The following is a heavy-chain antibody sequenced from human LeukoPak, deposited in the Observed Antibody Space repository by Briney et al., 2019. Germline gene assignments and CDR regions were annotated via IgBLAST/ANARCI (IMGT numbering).Heavy chain of an antibody. CDR1: GYTFTGYY. CDR2: INPNSGGT. D-gene: IGHD6-19*01. Sequence: GASVKVSCKASGYTFTGYYMHWVRQAPGQGLEWMGWINPNSGGTNYAQKFQGRVTMTRDTSISTAYMELTRLTSDDPAVYYCTRDRSSGSNWFDPWGQGTLVTVSS. CDR3: TRDRSSGSNWFDP. V-gene: IGHV1-2*02. J-gene: IGHJ5*02.